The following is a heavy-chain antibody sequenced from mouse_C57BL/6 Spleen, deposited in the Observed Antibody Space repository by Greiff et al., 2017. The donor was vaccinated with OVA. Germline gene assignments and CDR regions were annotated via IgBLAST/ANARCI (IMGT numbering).Heavy chain of an antibody. CDR1: GYAFTNYL. Sequence: QVQLKESGAELVRPGTSVKVSCKASGYAFTNYLIEWVKQRPGQGLEWIGVINPGSGGTNYNEKFKGKATLTADKSSSTAYMQLSSLTSEDSAVYFCARSYYYGSGDYAMDYWGQGTSVTVSS. CDR3: ARSYYYGSGDYAMDY. V-gene: IGHV1-54*01. J-gene: IGHJ4*01. D-gene: IGHD1-1*01. CDR2: INPGSGGT.